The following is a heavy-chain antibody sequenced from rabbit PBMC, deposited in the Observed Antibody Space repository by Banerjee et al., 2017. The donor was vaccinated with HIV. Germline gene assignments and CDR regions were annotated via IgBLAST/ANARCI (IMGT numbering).Heavy chain of an antibody. CDR1: GFSFSNGYV. CDR3: ARAGDDDYGDYFGYLGL. J-gene: IGHJ3*01. CDR2: INTISGDT. D-gene: IGHD2-1*01. V-gene: IGHV1S45*01. Sequence: QEQLEESGGDLVKPEGSLTLTCTASGFSFSNGYVMCWVRQAPGKGLEWIACINTISGDTVSATWAKGRFTISKASWTTVTLQMTSLTAAGTATYFCARAGDDDYGDYFGYLGLWGQGTLVTVS.